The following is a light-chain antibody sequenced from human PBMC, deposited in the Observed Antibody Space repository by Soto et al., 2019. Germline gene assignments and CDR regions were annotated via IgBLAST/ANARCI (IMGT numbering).Light chain of an antibody. CDR3: QQYDSYSYT. V-gene: IGKV1-5*01. CDR1: QSISSW. J-gene: IGKJ2*01. CDR2: DAS. Sequence: DIQMTQSPSTLSASVGDRVTITCRASQSISSWLAWYQQKPGKAPKLLIYDASNLGSGVPSGFSGSGSGTEFTLTISSLQPDDFATYYCQQYDSYSYTFGQGTKLEIK.